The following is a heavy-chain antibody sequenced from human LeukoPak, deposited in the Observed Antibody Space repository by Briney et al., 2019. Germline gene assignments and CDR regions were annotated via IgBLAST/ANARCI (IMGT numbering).Heavy chain of an antibody. CDR1: GFTLGSYW. CDR3: ASARGYSYNPLFDY. J-gene: IGHJ4*02. Sequence: GGSLRLSCVASGFTLGSYWMSWVRQAPGKGLEWLANIKQDGSEFYYVDAVKGRFTISRDNAKNSLYLQMNRLRADDTAVYYCASARGYSYNPLFDYWGQGTLVTVSS. V-gene: IGHV3-7*02. CDR2: IKQDGSEF. D-gene: IGHD5-12*01.